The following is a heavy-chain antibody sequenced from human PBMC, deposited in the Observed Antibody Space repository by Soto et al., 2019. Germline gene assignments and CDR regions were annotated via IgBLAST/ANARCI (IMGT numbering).Heavy chain of an antibody. D-gene: IGHD3-22*01. V-gene: IGHV4-39*01. CDR1: GGSISSSSYY. J-gene: IGHJ4*02. CDR2: IYYSGST. Sequence: SETLSLTCTVSGGSISSSSYYWGWIRQPPGKGLEWIGSIYYSGSTYYNPSLKSRVTISVDTSKNQFSLKLSSVTAADTAVYYCARLGRGSGYRPGTIDYWGQGTLVTVSS. CDR3: ARLGRGSGYRPGTIDY.